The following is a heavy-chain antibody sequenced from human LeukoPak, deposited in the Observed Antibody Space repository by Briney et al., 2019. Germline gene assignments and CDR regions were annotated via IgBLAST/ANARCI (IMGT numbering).Heavy chain of an antibody. V-gene: IGHV3-30*02. D-gene: IGHD3-16*01. CDR1: GFTFSSYG. Sequence: GGSLRLSCAASGFTFSSYGMHWVRQAPGKGLEWVAFVRYDGSNKYYADSVKGRFTISRDNSKNTLYLQMNSLRAEDTAVFYCAKDRDDYVWGSYLGAFDIWGQGTMVTVSS. J-gene: IGHJ3*02. CDR3: AKDRDDYVWGSYLGAFDI. CDR2: VRYDGSNK.